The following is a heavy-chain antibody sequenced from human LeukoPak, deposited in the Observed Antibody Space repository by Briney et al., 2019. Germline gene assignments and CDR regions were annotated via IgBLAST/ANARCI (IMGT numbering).Heavy chain of an antibody. CDR3: ARGPPPDFDY. Sequence: SETLSLTCAVFGDSVSNNYCWNWVRQSPGKGLEWIGEVYHSGSTNYNPSLKSRVTLSVDTSKNQFSLKLSSVTAADTAVYYCARGPPPDFDYWGRGTLVTVSS. CDR2: VYHSGST. J-gene: IGHJ4*02. CDR1: GDSVSNNYC. V-gene: IGHV4-4*02.